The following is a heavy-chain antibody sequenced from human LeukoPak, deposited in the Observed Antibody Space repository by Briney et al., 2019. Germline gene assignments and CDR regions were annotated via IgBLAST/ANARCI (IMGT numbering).Heavy chain of an antibody. CDR1: GYTFTSYG. CDR2: ISAYNGNT. D-gene: IGHD1-26*01. CDR3: ARALKVGATGDHDY. Sequence: ASVKVSCKASGYTFTSYGISWVRQAPGQGLEWMGWISAYNGNTNYAQKLQGRGTMTTDTSTSTAYMELRSLRSDDTAVYYCARALKVGATGDHDYWGQGTLVTVSS. J-gene: IGHJ4*02. V-gene: IGHV1-18*01.